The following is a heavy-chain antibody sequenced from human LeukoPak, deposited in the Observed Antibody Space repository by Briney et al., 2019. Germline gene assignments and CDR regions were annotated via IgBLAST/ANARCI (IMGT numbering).Heavy chain of an antibody. J-gene: IGHJ5*02. CDR1: GYTFTSYY. CDR2: INPSGGST. CDR3: ARDLDFWSGYPKNWFAP. V-gene: IGHV1-46*01. D-gene: IGHD3-3*01. Sequence: ASVKVSCKASGYTFTSYYMHWVRQAPGQGLEWMRIINPSGGSTSYAQKFQGRVTMTRDTSTSTVYMELSSLRSEDTAVYYCARDLDFWSGYPKNWFAPWGQGTLVTVSS.